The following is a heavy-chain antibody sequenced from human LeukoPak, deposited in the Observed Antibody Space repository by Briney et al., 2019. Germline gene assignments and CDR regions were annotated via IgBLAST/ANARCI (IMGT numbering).Heavy chain of an antibody. J-gene: IGHJ6*02. CDR1: GFTFSSYG. V-gene: IGHV3-33*06. CDR3: AKDPVFWSGVTPSYYYYGMDV. CDR2: IWYDGSNK. Sequence: PGGSLRLSCAASGFTFSSYGMHWVRQAPGKGLEWVAVIWYDGSNKYYADSVKGRFTISRDNSKNTLYLQMNSLRAEDTAVYYCAKDPVFWSGVTPSYYYYGMDVWGQGTTVTVSS. D-gene: IGHD3-3*01.